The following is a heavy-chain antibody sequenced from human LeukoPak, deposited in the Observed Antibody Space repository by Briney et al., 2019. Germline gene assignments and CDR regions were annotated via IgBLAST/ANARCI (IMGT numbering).Heavy chain of an antibody. CDR3: ASRHSGYDSVRY. V-gene: IGHV3-23*01. D-gene: IGHD5-12*01. CDR2: ISGSGGST. CDR1: GFTFSSYA. Sequence: PGGSLRLSCAASGFTFSSYAMSWVRQAPGKGLEWVSAISGSGGSTYYADSVKGRFTISRDNSKNTLYLQMNSLRAEDTAVYYCASRHSGYDSVRYWGQGTLVTVSP. J-gene: IGHJ4*02.